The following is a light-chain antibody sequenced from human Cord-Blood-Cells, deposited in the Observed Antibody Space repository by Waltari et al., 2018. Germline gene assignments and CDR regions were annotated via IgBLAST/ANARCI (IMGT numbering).Light chain of an antibody. CDR3: QQSYSTPYT. CDR1: QSISSY. Sequence: DVQMTQSPSPLSASVGDRVPITCQSSQSISSYLIWYQQKPGKAPKLLSYAASSLQSGVPSRFSGSGSGTDFTLTISSLQPEDFATYYCQQSYSTPYTFGQGTKLEIK. CDR2: AAS. J-gene: IGKJ2*01. V-gene: IGKV1-39*01.